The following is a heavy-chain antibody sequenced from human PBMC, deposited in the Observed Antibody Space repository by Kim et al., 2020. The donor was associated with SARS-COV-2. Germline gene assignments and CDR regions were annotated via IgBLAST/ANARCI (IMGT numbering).Heavy chain of an antibody. CDR3: ARVEYSWGRYYKGGLDP. Sequence: GESLKISCTVSGYDFSGQWIAWVRQTPGKGLEWMGVIYPGNYDTAYSPSFQGQVTIPAERSLNTAYLQWSSLKASDTATYFCARVEYSWGRYYKGGLDPWGQGTQVTVSS. D-gene: IGHD3-10*01. CDR1: GYDFSGQW. J-gene: IGHJ5*02. CDR2: IYPGNYDT. V-gene: IGHV5-51*01.